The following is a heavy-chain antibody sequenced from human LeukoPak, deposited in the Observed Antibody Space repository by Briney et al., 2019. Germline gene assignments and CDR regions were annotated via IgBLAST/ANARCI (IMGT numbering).Heavy chain of an antibody. CDR1: GFTFSSYA. CDR2: ISYDGSNK. V-gene: IGHV3-30-3*01. CDR3: AGYYYDSSGSFDY. D-gene: IGHD3-22*01. Sequence: GGSLRLSCAASGFTFSSYAMHWVRQAPGKGLEWVAVISYDGSNKYYADSVKGRFTISRDNSKNTLYLQMNSLRAEDTAVYYCAGYYYDSSGSFDYWGQGTLVTVSS. J-gene: IGHJ4*02.